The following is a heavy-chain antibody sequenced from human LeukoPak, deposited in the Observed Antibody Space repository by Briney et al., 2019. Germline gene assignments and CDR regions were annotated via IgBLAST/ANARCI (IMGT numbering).Heavy chain of an antibody. CDR1: GFTFTTYS. Sequence: PGGSLRLSCAASGFTFTTYSMNWVRQAPGKGLEWVSYIGGTSSPIFYADSVRGRFTISRDNAKNSLYLQMNSLRDEDTAVYYCARSMVRGGYAFDIWGQGTMVTVSS. CDR3: ARSMVRGGYAFDI. D-gene: IGHD3-10*01. CDR2: IGGTSSPI. V-gene: IGHV3-48*02. J-gene: IGHJ3*02.